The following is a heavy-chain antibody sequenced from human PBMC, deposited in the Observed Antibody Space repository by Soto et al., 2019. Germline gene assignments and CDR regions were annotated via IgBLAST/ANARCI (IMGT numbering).Heavy chain of an antibody. V-gene: IGHV1-69*06. D-gene: IGHD3-22*01. Sequence: SVKVSWKASGGTFSSYAISWVRQAPGQGLEWIGGIIPIFGTANYAQKFQGRVTITADKSTSTAYMELSSLRSEDTAVYYCARARKRYYDSSGYYAYYYYGMDVWGQGTTVTVSS. CDR1: GGTFSSYA. J-gene: IGHJ6*02. CDR3: ARARKRYYDSSGYYAYYYYGMDV. CDR2: IIPIFGTA.